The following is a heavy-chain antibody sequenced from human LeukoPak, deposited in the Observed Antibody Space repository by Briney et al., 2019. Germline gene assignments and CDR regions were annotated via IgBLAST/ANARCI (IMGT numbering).Heavy chain of an antibody. J-gene: IGHJ3*02. CDR1: GGSISSYY. Sequence: SETLSLTCTVSGGSISSYYWSWIRQPPGKGLEWIGRIYTSGSTNYNPSLKSRVTMSVDTSKNQFSLKLSSVTAADTAVYYCARDLQIAVAGTGPFDIWGQGTMVTVSS. CDR2: IYTSGST. D-gene: IGHD6-19*01. V-gene: IGHV4-4*07. CDR3: ARDLQIAVAGTGPFDI.